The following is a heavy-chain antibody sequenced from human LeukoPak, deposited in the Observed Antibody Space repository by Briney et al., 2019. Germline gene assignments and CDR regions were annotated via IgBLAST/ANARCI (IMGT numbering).Heavy chain of an antibody. Sequence: ASVKVSCKASGYTFTNHDMHWVRQAPGQRLEWMGWINAGNGNTKYSQEFQGRVTITRDTSASTVYMELSSLRSEDTAVYYCARGAGIAYCGGDCYFFPNFFIDYWGQGTLVTVSS. J-gene: IGHJ4*02. V-gene: IGHV1-3*03. D-gene: IGHD2-21*02. CDR3: ARGAGIAYCGGDCYFFPNFFIDY. CDR1: GYTFTNHD. CDR2: INAGNGNT.